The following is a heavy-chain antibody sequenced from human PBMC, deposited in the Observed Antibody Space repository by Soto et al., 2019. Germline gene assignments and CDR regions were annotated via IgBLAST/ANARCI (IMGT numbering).Heavy chain of an antibody. Sequence: GGSLRLSCAASGFTFSSHAMSWVRQAPGKGLEWVSAISGSGGSTYYADSVKGRFTISRDNSKNTLYLQMNSLRAEDTAVYYCAKDPPYDSSGYYFPFDYWGQGTLVTVSS. CDR3: AKDPPYDSSGYYFPFDY. J-gene: IGHJ4*02. V-gene: IGHV3-23*01. D-gene: IGHD3-22*01. CDR2: ISGSGGST. CDR1: GFTFSSHA.